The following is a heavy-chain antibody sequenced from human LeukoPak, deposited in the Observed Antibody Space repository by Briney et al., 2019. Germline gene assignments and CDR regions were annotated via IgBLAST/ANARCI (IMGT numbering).Heavy chain of an antibody. J-gene: IGHJ4*02. CDR2: IKQDGREK. D-gene: IGHD3-22*01. CDR1: GFTFSSYW. CDR3: ARAHYDPSGSLDY. Sequence: GESLKISCVTSGFTFSSYWMSWVRQAPGKGLEWVAHIKQDGREKYHVDSVKGRFTISRDNAKNSLYLQMNSLRAEDTAVYYCARAHYDPSGSLDYWGQGTLVTVSS. V-gene: IGHV3-7*01.